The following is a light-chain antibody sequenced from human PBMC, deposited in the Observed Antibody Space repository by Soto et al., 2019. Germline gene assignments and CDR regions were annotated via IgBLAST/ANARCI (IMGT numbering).Light chain of an antibody. V-gene: IGLV1-44*01. Sequence: QSVPTQPPSASGTPGQRVTISCSGSSSNIGGNIVNWYQQLPGTAPKLLIYSNNQRPAGVPDRFSGSKSGTSASLAISGLQSEDEADYYCATWDDSLNGHVVFGGGTKLTVL. CDR3: ATWDDSLNGHVV. CDR2: SNN. J-gene: IGLJ2*01. CDR1: SSNIGGNI.